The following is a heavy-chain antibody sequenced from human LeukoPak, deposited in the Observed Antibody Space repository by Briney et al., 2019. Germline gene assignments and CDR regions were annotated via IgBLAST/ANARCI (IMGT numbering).Heavy chain of an antibody. Sequence: GGSLRLSCAASGFNFNDYYMSWIRQAPGKGLEWVSYITAGRTLSYADSVKGRFTISRDNAKNSLFLQMKSLRVEDTAVYYCARVVSSRSTVGFDPWGQGTLVTVSS. CDR3: ARVVSSRSTVGFDP. D-gene: IGHD5/OR15-5a*01. CDR2: ITAGRTL. J-gene: IGHJ5*02. CDR1: GFNFNDYY. V-gene: IGHV3-11*04.